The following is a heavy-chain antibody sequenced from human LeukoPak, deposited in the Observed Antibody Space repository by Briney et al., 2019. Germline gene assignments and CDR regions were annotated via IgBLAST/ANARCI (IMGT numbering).Heavy chain of an antibody. D-gene: IGHD4-17*01. J-gene: IGHJ4*02. CDR3: ARGPDGDLLFDY. CDR2: INHSGST. V-gene: IGHV4-34*01. Sequence: SETLSLTCAVCGGSFSGYYWSWIRQPPGKGLEWIGEINHSGSTNYNPSLKSRVTISVDTSKNQFSLKLSSVTAADTAVYYCARGPDGDLLFDYWGQGTLVTVSS. CDR1: GGSFSGYY.